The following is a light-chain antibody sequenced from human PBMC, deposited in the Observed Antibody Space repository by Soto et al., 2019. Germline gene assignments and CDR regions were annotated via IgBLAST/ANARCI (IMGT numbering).Light chain of an antibody. CDR2: TNS. CDR1: SPNVGTNP. Sequence: VLTQPPSASETPGQTVTISCSIGSPNVGTNPVAWYQQLPGTAPKLLIYTNSQRPLGVPVRFSGSKSGTSASLAISGLQSEDEGDYYCATWDDNVYVFGTGTKVTVL. J-gene: IGLJ1*01. CDR3: ATWDDNVYV. V-gene: IGLV1-44*01.